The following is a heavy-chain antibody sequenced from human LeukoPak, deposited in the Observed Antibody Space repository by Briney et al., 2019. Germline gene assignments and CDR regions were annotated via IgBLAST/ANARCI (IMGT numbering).Heavy chain of an antibody. D-gene: IGHD3-3*01. CDR2: INHSGST. V-gene: IGHV4-34*01. CDR3: ARRSITIFGVVYPFDY. CDR1: GFTFSAYW. J-gene: IGHJ4*02. Sequence: GSLRLSCSASGFTFSAYWMSWVRQAPGKGLEWIGEINHSGSTNYNPSLKSRVTISVDTSKNQFSLKLSSVTAADTAVYYCARRSITIFGVVYPFDYWGQGTLVTVSS.